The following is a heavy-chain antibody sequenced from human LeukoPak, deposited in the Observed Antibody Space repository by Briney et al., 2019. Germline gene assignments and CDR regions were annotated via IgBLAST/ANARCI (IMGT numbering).Heavy chain of an antibody. J-gene: IGHJ4*02. V-gene: IGHV3-49*04. CDR1: GFTFGDYA. CDR2: IRSKAYGGTT. D-gene: IGHD1-26*01. Sequence: GGSLRLSCTASGFTFGDYAMSWVRQAPGKGLEWVGFIRSKAYGGTTEYAASVKGRFTISRDDSKSIAYLQMNSLKTEDTAVYCCISGSSTFDYWGQGTLVTVSS. CDR3: ISGSSTFDY.